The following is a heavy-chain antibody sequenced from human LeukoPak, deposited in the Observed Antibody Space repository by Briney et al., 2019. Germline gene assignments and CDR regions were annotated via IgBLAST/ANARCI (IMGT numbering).Heavy chain of an antibody. Sequence: SETLPLTFAVSGASISSHSWSWIRQHQGKRLGWIGYTSGSVSDNPSRSNRVAVSVDPSQNQVSMSLTSVTAADTAGYYCARVLAIFGLDTTDFYMDVWGKGTPVTVSS. CDR1: GASISSHS. V-gene: IGHV4-59*11. CDR3: ARVLAIFGLDTTDFYMDV. D-gene: IGHD3/OR15-3a*01. J-gene: IGHJ6*03. CDR2: TSGSV.